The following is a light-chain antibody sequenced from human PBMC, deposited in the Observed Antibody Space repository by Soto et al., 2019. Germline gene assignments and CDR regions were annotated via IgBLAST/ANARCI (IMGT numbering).Light chain of an antibody. J-gene: IGLJ2*01. CDR3: SSCTSKSTLI. Sequence: QSVLTQPASVSGSPGQSITIYCAGTMRDIGAYNLVSWYQQHPGKAPRLIFYEVRHRPSGIPLRFSASNSGNTASLTISGLQAEDEAHYYCSSCTSKSTLIFGGGTNVTVL. V-gene: IGLV2-14*03. CDR1: MRDIGAYNL. CDR2: EVR.